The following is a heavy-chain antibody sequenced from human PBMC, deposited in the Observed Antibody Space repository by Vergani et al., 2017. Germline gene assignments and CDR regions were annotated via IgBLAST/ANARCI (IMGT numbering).Heavy chain of an antibody. V-gene: IGHV1-18*01. J-gene: IGHJ5*02. Sequence: QVQLVQSGAEVKKPGSSVKVSCKASGGTFSSYAISWVRQAPGQGLEWMGWISAYNGNTNYAQKLQGRVTLTTDTSTSTAYMELRSLRSDDTAVYYCAREGPLLLVSGWFDPWGQETLVTVSS. D-gene: IGHD3-10*01. CDR2: ISAYNGNT. CDR1: GGTFSSYA. CDR3: AREGPLLLVSGWFDP.